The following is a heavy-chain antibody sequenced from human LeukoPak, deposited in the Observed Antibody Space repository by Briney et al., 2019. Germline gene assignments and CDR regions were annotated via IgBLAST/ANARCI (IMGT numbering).Heavy chain of an antibody. V-gene: IGHV1-2*02. D-gene: IGHD3-22*01. CDR1: GYTFTVYY. CDR3: ARVSYYYDSSGSLGY. Sequence: ASVKVSCKASGYTFTVYYMHWVRQAPGQGLEWMGWINPNSGGTNYAQKFQGRVTMTRDTSISTAYMELSRLRSDDTAVYYCARVSYYYDSSGSLGYWGQGTLVTVSS. J-gene: IGHJ4*02. CDR2: INPNSGGT.